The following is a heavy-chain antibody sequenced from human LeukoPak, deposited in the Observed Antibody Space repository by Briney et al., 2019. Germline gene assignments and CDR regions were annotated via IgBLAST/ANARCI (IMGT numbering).Heavy chain of an antibody. V-gene: IGHV3-9*01. J-gene: IGHJ3*02. CDR2: ISWNSGSI. Sequence: GGSLRLSCAASGFTFDDYAMHWVQQAPGKGLEWASGISWNSGSIGYADSVKGRFTISRDNAKNSLYLQMNSLRAEDTALYYCAKDLGSSGWPRGAFDIWGQGTMVTVSS. CDR3: AKDLGSSGWPRGAFDI. D-gene: IGHD6-19*01. CDR1: GFTFDDYA.